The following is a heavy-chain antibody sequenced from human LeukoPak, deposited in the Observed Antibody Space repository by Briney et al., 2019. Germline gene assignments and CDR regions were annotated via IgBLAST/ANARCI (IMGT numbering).Heavy chain of an antibody. CDR1: GFILSTYW. J-gene: IGHJ4*02. CDR2: IKEDGSEI. CDR3: ARLSPQRITMIVVVFDY. D-gene: IGHD3-22*01. Sequence: GGSLRLSCAASGFILSTYWMSWVRQAPGKGLEWVANIKEDGSEIYYVDSVKGRFTISRDNAKNSLYLEMNSLRVEDTAVYYCARLSPQRITMIVVVFDYWGQGTLVTVSS. V-gene: IGHV3-7*02.